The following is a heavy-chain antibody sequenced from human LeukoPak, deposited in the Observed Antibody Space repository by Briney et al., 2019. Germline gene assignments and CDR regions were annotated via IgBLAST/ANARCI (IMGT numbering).Heavy chain of an antibody. CDR2: ISDSGGST. J-gene: IGHJ4*02. D-gene: IGHD5-18*01. CDR1: GFTFSSYA. V-gene: IGHV3-23*01. CDR3: AREGLYNYGYVYGY. Sequence: GGSLRLSCAASGFTFSSYAMSWVRQAPGKGLEWVSAISDSGGSTYYADSMKGRFTISRDNAKNSLYLQMNSLRAEDTAVYFCAREGLYNYGYVYGYWGQGTLVTVSS.